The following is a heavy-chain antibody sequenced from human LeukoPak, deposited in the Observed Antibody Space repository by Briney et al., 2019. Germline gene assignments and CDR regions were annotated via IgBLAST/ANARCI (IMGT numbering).Heavy chain of an antibody. J-gene: IGHJ3*02. CDR3: ARRQGNSLGAFDI. V-gene: IGHV1-2*02. D-gene: IGHD2-21*01. Sequence: ASVMASCKASGYTFTGYYIHWVRQAPGQGLEWMGWISPHNGGTNYAQKFPGRVTMTRDTSISTAYMDLSGLRSDDTAVYYCARRQGNSLGAFDIWGQGTMITVSS. CDR2: ISPHNGGT. CDR1: GYTFTGYY.